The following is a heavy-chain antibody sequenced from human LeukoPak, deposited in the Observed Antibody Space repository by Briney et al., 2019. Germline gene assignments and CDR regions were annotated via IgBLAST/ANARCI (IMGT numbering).Heavy chain of an antibody. CDR2: ISGSGGST. J-gene: IGHJ4*02. D-gene: IGHD3-22*01. V-gene: IGHV3-23*01. CDR1: GFTFSSYA. Sequence: GGSLRLSCAASGFTFSSYAMSWVRQAPGKGLEWVSAISGSGGSTYYADSVKGRFTISRDNSKNTLYLQMNSLRAEDTAVCYCATTYYYDSSGYYPYYYFDYWGQGTLVTVSS. CDR3: ATTYYYDSSGYYPYYYFDY.